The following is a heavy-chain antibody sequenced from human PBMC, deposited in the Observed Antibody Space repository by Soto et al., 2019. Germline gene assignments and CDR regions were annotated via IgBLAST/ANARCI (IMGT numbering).Heavy chain of an antibody. CDR3: ARRGDYYDSSGPTFYYYYGMDV. CDR1: GSTFSSYA. Sequence: SVKVSCKASGSTFSSYAISWVRQAPGQGLEWMGGIIPIFGTANYAQKFQGRVTITADESTSTAYMELGSLRSEDTAVYYCARRGDYYDSSGPTFYYYYGMDVWGQGTTVTVSS. J-gene: IGHJ6*02. D-gene: IGHD3-22*01. V-gene: IGHV1-69*13. CDR2: IIPIFGTA.